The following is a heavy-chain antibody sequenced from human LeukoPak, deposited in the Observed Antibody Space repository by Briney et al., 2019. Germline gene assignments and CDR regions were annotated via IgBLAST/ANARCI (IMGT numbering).Heavy chain of an antibody. D-gene: IGHD3-10*01. CDR1: GGSVSSDSYY. CDR2: IYHSGST. J-gene: IGHJ4*02. Sequence: SETLSLTCTVSGGSVSSDSYYWSWIRQPPGKGLEWIGYIYHSGSTNYIPSLKGRVPISVDTSKNQFFLKLSSVTAADTAVYYCARDGGMLRGLIDSWGQGTLVTVSS. CDR3: ARDGGMLRGLIDS. V-gene: IGHV4-61*01.